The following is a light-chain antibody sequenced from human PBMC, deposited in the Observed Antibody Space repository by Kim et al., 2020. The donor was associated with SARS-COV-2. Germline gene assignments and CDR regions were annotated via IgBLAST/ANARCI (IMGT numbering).Light chain of an antibody. V-gene: IGKV3-20*01. CDR1: QRLSSNR. CDR2: GAS. Sequence: PGERATISCRASQRLSSNRFAWYQHKPGQGPRLLIYGASTRATGVPDRFSGSGSGTDFTLTITRLEPEDSAVYHCQQYGSSPLITFGQGTRLEIK. CDR3: QQYGSSPLIT. J-gene: IGKJ5*01.